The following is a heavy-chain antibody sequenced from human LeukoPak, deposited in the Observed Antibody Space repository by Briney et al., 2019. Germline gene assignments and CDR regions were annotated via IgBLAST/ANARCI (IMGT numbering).Heavy chain of an antibody. V-gene: IGHV3-53*01. CDR1: GFTVSSNY. D-gene: IGHD1-1*01. J-gene: IGHJ4*02. Sequence: QPGGSLRLSCAASGFTVSSNYMSWVRQAPGKGLEWVSVIYSGGSTYYADSVKGRFTISRDNSKNTLYLQMNSLRAEDTAVYYCARAGWKHKHSFYYWGQGTLVTVSS. CDR3: ARAGWKHKHSFYY. CDR2: IYSGGST.